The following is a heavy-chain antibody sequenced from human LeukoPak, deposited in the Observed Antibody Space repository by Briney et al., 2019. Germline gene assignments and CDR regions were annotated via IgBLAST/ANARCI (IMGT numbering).Heavy chain of an antibody. V-gene: IGHV3-30-3*01. Sequence: PGGSLRLSCAASGFTFSSYAMHWVRQAPGKGLEWVAVISYDGSNKYYADSVKGRFTISRDNAKDSLYLQMNSLRAEDTAVYYCARAYFTGPFGYWGQGTLVTVSS. D-gene: IGHD3-9*01. CDR3: ARAYFTGPFGY. J-gene: IGHJ4*02. CDR2: ISYDGSNK. CDR1: GFTFSSYA.